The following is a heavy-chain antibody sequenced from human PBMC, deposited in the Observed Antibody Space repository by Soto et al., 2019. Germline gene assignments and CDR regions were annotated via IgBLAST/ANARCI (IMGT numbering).Heavy chain of an antibody. CDR3: ARARFLEWAYFDY. V-gene: IGHV4-4*02. D-gene: IGHD3-3*01. Sequence: QVQLQESGPGLVKPSGTLSLTCAVSGGSISSSNWWSWVRQPPGKGLEWIGEIYHSGSTNYNPSLNSRVTISVDKSKNQFSLKLSSVTAADTAVYYCARARFLEWAYFDYWGQGTLVTVSS. J-gene: IGHJ4*02. CDR2: IYHSGST. CDR1: GGSISSSNW.